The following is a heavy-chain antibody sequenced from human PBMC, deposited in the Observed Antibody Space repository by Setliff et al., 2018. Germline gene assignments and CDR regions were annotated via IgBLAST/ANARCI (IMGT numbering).Heavy chain of an antibody. J-gene: IGHJ3*02. CDR3: VRERSGYSSNWYTLDAFDI. CDR2: IKQDGSEK. CDR1: GFTFSNYW. D-gene: IGHD6-13*01. V-gene: IGHV3-7*01. Sequence: GGSLRLSCAASGFTFSNYWMNWVRQAPGKGPEWVANIKQDGSEKNYVDAVKGRFTFSRDNAKNSLYLQMSSLRAEDTAIYYCVRERSGYSSNWYTLDAFDIWGQGTMVTVSS.